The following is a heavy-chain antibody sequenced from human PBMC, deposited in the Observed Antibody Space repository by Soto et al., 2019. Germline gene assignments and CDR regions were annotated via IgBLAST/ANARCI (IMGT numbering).Heavy chain of an antibody. CDR3: TKGSFTVTTLYMDV. Sequence: QVQLVQSGAEVKKPGASVKVSCKASGYTFTNYYIHWVRQAPGQGLEWMGIINPSGGSTSYAQKFQCRVTMTRDTSTSTVYMELSSLRSEDTAMYYCTKGSFTVTTLYMDVWGKGTTVTVSS. CDR1: GYTFTNYY. J-gene: IGHJ6*03. V-gene: IGHV1-46*03. CDR2: INPSGGST. D-gene: IGHD4-17*01.